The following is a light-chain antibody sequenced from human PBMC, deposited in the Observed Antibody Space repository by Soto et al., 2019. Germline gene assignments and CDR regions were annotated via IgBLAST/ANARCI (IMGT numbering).Light chain of an antibody. CDR2: ATS. J-gene: IGKJ2*01. Sequence: EIVLTQSPGTLSLSPGERATLSCRASQSINTRYSAWYQQKPGQPPRLLIYATSSRAPGIPDRFSGSGSGTNFTLTISRLEPEDFAVYYFQQYDDSARYKFGQGTNLDI. CDR3: QQYDDSARYK. CDR1: QSINTRY. V-gene: IGKV3-20*01.